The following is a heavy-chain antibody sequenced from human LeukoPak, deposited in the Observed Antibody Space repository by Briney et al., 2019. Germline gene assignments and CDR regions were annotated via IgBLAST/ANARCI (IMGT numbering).Heavy chain of an antibody. D-gene: IGHD2-8*01. CDR3: AIMGGSTTRAVDY. J-gene: IGHJ4*02. CDR1: GSTFNYYT. Sequence: SSVKVSCKASGSTFNYYTINWVRQAPGQGLEWMGRIVPMFGIPDYAQKFQGRVTLTADKSTSTAYMELSSLRSEDTAMYYCAIMGGSTTRAVDYWAQGTLVTVFS. CDR2: IVPMFGIP. V-gene: IGHV1-69*02.